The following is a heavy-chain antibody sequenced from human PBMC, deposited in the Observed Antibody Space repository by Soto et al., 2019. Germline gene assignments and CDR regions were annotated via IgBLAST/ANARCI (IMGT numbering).Heavy chain of an antibody. CDR2: INSDGSST. J-gene: IGHJ5*02. Sequence: EVQLVESGGGLVQPGGSLRLSCAASGFTFSSYWMHWVRQAPGKGLVWVSRINSDGSSTSYADSVKGRFTISRDNAKNTLYLQMNSLRADDTAVYYCARVRHYYDSSGYLNWFDPWGQGTLVTVSS. V-gene: IGHV3-74*01. D-gene: IGHD3-22*01. CDR3: ARVRHYYDSSGYLNWFDP. CDR1: GFTFSSYW.